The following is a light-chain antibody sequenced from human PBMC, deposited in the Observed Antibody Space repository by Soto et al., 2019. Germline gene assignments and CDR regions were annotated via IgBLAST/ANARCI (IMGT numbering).Light chain of an antibody. CDR2: ANS. CDR3: VAWDDSLRCAL. Sequence: QSVLTHPPSASGTPGQRVTISCSGSSSNIGNNLVYWYQQVPGTAPKLLIYANSQRPSGVPDRFSASKSGTSASLAISGLRPEDEADYYCVAWDDSLRCALFGGGTQLTVL. J-gene: IGLJ7*01. V-gene: IGLV1-47*01. CDR1: SSNIGNNL.